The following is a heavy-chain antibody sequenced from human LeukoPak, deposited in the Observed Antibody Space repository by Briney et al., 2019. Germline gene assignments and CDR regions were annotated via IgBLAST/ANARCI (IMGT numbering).Heavy chain of an antibody. Sequence: ASVKVSCKASGYTFTGYYMHWVRQAPGQGLEWMGWINPNSGGTSYAQKFQGRVTMTRDTSISTAYLQWSSLKASDTAMYYCARIEMATGRAFDYWGQGTLVTVSS. J-gene: IGHJ4*02. CDR1: GYTFTGYY. V-gene: IGHV1-2*02. CDR2: INPNSGGT. D-gene: IGHD5-24*01. CDR3: ARIEMATGRAFDY.